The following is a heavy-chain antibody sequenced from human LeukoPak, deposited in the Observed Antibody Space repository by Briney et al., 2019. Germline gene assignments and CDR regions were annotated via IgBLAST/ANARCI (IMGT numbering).Heavy chain of an antibody. V-gene: IGHV1-69*06. CDR1: GGTFSSYA. CDR2: IIPIFGTA. J-gene: IGHJ3*02. D-gene: IGHD1-26*01. CDR3: ARDLRGSYWPHDAFDI. Sequence: GSSVKVSCEASGGTFSSYAISWVRQAPGQGLEWMGGIIPIFGTANYAQKFQGRVTITADKSTSTAYMELSSLRSEDTAVYYCARDLRGSYWPHDAFDIWGQGTMVTVSS.